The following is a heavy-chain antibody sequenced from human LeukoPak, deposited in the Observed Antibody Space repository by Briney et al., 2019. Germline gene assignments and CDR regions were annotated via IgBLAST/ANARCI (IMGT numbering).Heavy chain of an antibody. CDR1: GGTFSNYV. CDR3: ATQHKLELRLSKWFDP. CDR2: IIPIFGVT. Sequence: SVKVSCKTSGGTFSNYVINWVRQAPGQGLECMGRIIPIFGVTKYAQKFQGRVTITADTSTSTGYMELSSLRSEDTAVYYCATQHKLELRLSKWFDPWGQGTLVTVSS. V-gene: IGHV1-69*04. D-gene: IGHD1-7*01. J-gene: IGHJ5*02.